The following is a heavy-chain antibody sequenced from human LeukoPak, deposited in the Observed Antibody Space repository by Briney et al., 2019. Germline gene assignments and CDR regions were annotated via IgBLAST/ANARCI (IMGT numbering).Heavy chain of an antibody. V-gene: IGHV1-8*01. CDR3: ARGFRCSGGSCYYFDY. J-gene: IGHJ4*02. CDR1: GYTFTSYD. Sequence: ASVKVSCKASGYTFTSYDINWVRQATGQGLEWMGWMNPNSGNTGYAQKFQGRVTMTRNTSISTAYMELSSLRSEDTAVSYCARGFRCSGGSCYYFDYWGQGTLVTVSS. D-gene: IGHD2-15*01. CDR2: MNPNSGNT.